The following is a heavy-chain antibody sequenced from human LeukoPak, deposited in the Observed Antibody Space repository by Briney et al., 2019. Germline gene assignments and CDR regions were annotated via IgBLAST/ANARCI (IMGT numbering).Heavy chain of an antibody. CDR1: DGSISSHY. V-gene: IGHV4-59*11. J-gene: IGHJ4*02. CDR2: IYYRGNT. D-gene: IGHD6-19*01. CDR3: ARAVRAVAGFWDY. Sequence: SESLSLTCTVSDGSISSHYWSWVRQPPGKELEWIGYIYYRGNTNYNPSLKSRVTISVDTSKNQLSLKLISVTAADTAVYYCARAVRAVAGFWDYWGQGTLVTVSS.